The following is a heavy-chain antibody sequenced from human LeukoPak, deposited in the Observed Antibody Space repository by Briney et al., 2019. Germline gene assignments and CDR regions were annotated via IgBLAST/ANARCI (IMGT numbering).Heavy chain of an antibody. Sequence: PSETLSLTCAVYGGSFSGYYWSWIRQPPEKGLEWIGYIYNSRSTYYNPSLKSRVTISGDTSKNQFSLKLSSVTAADTAVYYCAREISSGWYWRFDYWGQGTLVTVSS. CDR3: AREISSGWYWRFDY. CDR2: IYNSRST. V-gene: IGHV4-34*01. D-gene: IGHD6-19*01. J-gene: IGHJ4*02. CDR1: GGSFSGYY.